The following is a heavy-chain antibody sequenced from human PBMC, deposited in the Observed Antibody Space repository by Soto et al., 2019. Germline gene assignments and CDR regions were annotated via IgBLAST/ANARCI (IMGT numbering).Heavy chain of an antibody. CDR2: IYYSGST. D-gene: IGHD1-26*01. CDR1: GGSVNGYY. V-gene: IGHV4-59*02. CDR3: ARVGAAYSGSHPDY. J-gene: IGHJ4*02. Sequence: PSETLSLTCAVYGGSVNGYYWSWIRQPPGKGLEWIGYIYYSGSTNYNPSLKSRVTISVDTSKNQFSLKLSSVTAADTAVYYCARVGAAYSGSHPDYWGQGTLVTVSS.